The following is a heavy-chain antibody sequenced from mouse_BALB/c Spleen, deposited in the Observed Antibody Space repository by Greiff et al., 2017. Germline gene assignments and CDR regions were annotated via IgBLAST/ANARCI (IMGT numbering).Heavy chain of an antibody. CDR3: ARSAGKAMDY. D-gene: IGHD3-2*02. CDR1: GFTFSSFG. CDR2: ISSGSSTI. V-gene: IGHV5-17*02. Sequence: EVQGVESGGGLVQPGGSRKLSCAASGFTFSSFGMHWVRQAPEKGLEWVAYISSGSSTIYYADTVKGRFTISRDNPKNTLFLQMTSLRSEDTAMYYCARSAGKAMDYWGQGTTLTVSS. J-gene: IGHJ2*01.